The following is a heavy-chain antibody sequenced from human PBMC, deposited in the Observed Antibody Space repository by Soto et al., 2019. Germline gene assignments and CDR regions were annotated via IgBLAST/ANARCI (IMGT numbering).Heavy chain of an antibody. CDR3: ARVPWVAEQYNWFDP. J-gene: IGHJ5*02. D-gene: IGHD6-19*01. Sequence: SETLSLTCTVSGGSISSSSSYWGWIRQPPGKGLEWVGSIYYLGNTYYNPSLGGRVSISVDTSKNQFSLKLKSVTAADTAVYYCARVPWVAEQYNWFDPWGQGTLVTVSS. V-gene: IGHV4-39*01. CDR2: IYYLGNT. CDR1: GGSISSSSSY.